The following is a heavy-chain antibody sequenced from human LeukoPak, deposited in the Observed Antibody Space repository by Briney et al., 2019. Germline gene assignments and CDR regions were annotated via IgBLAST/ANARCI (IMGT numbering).Heavy chain of an antibody. D-gene: IGHD3-16*01. J-gene: IGHJ4*02. CDR3: AKDQDGGSHTRAKGFDS. Sequence: PGGSLRLSCAASGFIFSNYAMSWVRQAPGKGLEWVSGISAGGGTTYYADSVKGRFTISRDKSESTVHLQMNSLRAEDTAVYYCAKDQDGGSHTRAKGFDSWGQGTLVTVSS. CDR2: ISAGGGTT. V-gene: IGHV3-23*01. CDR1: GFIFSNYA.